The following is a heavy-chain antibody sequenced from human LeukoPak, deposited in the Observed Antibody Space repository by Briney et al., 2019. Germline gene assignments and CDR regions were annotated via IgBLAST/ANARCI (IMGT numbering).Heavy chain of an antibody. J-gene: IGHJ5*02. CDR3: VRSDWFDN. Sequence: GGSLTLSCAASGFXFSNYGMHWVRQAPGKGLVWVSRVNSDGRFTKYADSVKGRFTISRDNAKNTLYLQINSLRAEDTAMYYCVRSDWFDNWGQGTLVTVSS. CDR1: GFXFSNYG. V-gene: IGHV3-74*03. CDR2: VNSDGRFT.